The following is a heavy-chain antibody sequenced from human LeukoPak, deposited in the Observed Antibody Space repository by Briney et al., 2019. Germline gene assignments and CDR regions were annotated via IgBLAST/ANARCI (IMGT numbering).Heavy chain of an antibody. CDR1: GYAFTEYF. J-gene: IGHJ3*01. D-gene: IGHD5-18*01. CDR3: ARDNIYGFLSAIDF. V-gene: IGHV1-2*02. CDR2: INPNSGDT. Sequence: ASVKVSCKASGYAFTEYFFHWLRQAPGQGLEWMGWINPNSGDTNYAQKFQGRVTMTRDTSISTAYMDLSRLRDDDTAVYYCARDNIYGFLSAIDFWGQGTVVTVSS.